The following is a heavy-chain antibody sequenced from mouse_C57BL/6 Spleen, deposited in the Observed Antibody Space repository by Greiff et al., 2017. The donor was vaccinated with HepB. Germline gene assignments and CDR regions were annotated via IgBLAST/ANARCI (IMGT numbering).Heavy chain of an antibody. Sequence: QVQLQQPGAELVRPGTSVKLSCKASGYTFTSYWMHWVKQRPGQGLEWIGVIDPSDSYTNYNQKFKGKATLTVDTSSSTAYMQLSSLTSEDSAVYYCARSWLPYAMDYWGQGTSVTVSS. CDR1: GYTFTSYW. CDR2: IDPSDSYT. CDR3: ARSWLPYAMDY. D-gene: IGHD2-2*01. V-gene: IGHV1-59*01. J-gene: IGHJ4*01.